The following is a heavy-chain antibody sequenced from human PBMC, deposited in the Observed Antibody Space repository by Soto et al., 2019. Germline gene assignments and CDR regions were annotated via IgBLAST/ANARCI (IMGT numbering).Heavy chain of an antibody. CDR3: ARWEQPLFDY. CDR1: GFNVSAYT. V-gene: IGHV3-30-3*01. Sequence: ESVGGVVQPGRSLRLSCAASGFNVSAYTMHWVRQAPGKGLEWVAVISSDGNHKYYTDSVKGRFTISRDTSTSTLYLQMNSLRAEDTAVYYCARWEQPLFDYWGQGTLVTVSS. D-gene: IGHD1-26*01. CDR2: ISSDGNHK. J-gene: IGHJ4*02.